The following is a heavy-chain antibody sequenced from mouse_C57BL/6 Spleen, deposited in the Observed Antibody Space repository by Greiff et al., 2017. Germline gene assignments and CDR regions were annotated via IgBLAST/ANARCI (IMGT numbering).Heavy chain of an antibody. CDR2: IDPSDSYT. V-gene: IGHV1-50*01. CDR1: GYTFTSYW. Sequence: QVQLKQPGAELVKPGASVKLSCKASGYTFTSYWMQWVKQRPGQGLEWIGEIDPSDSYTNYNQKFKGKATLTVDTSSSTAYMQLSSLTSEDSAVYYCARGMISDWYFDVWGTGTTVTVSS. CDR3: ARGMISDWYFDV. D-gene: IGHD2-4*01. J-gene: IGHJ1*03.